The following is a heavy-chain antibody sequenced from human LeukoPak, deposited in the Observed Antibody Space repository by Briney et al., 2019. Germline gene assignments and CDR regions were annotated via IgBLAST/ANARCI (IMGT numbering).Heavy chain of an antibody. Sequence: SETLSLTCTVSGGSISSSSYYWGWIRQPPGKGLEWIGSIYYSGSTYYNPSLKSRVTISVDTSKNQFSLKLSSVNAADTAVYYCARELGEVPHPQHDYGDFNAFDIWGQGTMVTVSS. CDR3: ARELGEVPHPQHDYGDFNAFDI. V-gene: IGHV4-39*07. D-gene: IGHD4-17*01. CDR2: IYYSGST. CDR1: GGSISSSSYY. J-gene: IGHJ3*02.